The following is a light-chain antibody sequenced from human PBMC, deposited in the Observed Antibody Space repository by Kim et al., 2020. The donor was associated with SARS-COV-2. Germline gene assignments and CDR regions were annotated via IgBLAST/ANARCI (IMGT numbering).Light chain of an antibody. J-gene: IGLJ3*02. CDR1: SIDFGGYNY. CDR2: DVS. V-gene: IGLV2-14*03. Sequence: HSITISCTRTSIDFGGYNYVSCYQQHPGKAPKLMIYDVSNRPSGVSNRFSGSKSGNTASLTISGLQAEDEADYYCSSYTSSSTLVFGGGTQLTVL. CDR3: SSYTSSSTLV.